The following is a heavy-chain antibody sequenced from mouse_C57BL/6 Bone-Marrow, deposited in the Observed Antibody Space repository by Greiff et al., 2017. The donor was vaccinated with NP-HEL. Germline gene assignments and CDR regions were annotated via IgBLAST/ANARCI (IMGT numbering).Heavy chain of an antibody. D-gene: IGHD1-1*01. CDR1: GYAFSSYW. J-gene: IGHJ4*01. Sequence: QVQLQQSGAELVKPGASVKISCKASGYAFSSYWMNWVKQRPGKGLEWIGQIYPGDGDTNYNGKFKGKATLTADKSSSTAYMQLSSLTSEDSAVYFCASLLITTVVAGGYAMDYWGQGTSVTVSS. V-gene: IGHV1-80*01. CDR2: IYPGDGDT. CDR3: ASLLITTVVAGGYAMDY.